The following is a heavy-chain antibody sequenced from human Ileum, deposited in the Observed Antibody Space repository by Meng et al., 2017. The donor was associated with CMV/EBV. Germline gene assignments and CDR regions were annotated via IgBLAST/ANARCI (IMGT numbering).Heavy chain of an antibody. Sequence: EVQLVESGXGLVQRGGCLRLSCAASGFTFSNYWMHWVRQAPGKGLMCVSRINPNGRDITYADSVKGRFTISRDNAKNTLYLQMNNLRAEDTAIYYCVRGTSAWYGVDYWGQGTLVTVSS. D-gene: IGHD6-19*01. CDR1: GFTFSNYW. J-gene: IGHJ4*02. CDR2: INPNGRDI. CDR3: VRGTSAWYGVDY. V-gene: IGHV3-74*03.